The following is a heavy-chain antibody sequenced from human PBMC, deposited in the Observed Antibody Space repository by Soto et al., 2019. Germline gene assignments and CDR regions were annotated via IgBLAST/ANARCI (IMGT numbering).Heavy chain of an antibody. J-gene: IGHJ5*02. CDR3: ARLNKPGWFDP. Sequence: QLQLQESGPGLVKPSETLSLTCTVSGGSIISSNYYWAWIRQPPGTGLEWIGTIYYTGSTYYNPSLKSRITLSVETSKSEFSLTLSSVTAADTAVYYCARLNKPGWFDPWGQGTLVTVSS. V-gene: IGHV4-39*01. CDR1: GGSIISSNYY. CDR2: IYYTGST.